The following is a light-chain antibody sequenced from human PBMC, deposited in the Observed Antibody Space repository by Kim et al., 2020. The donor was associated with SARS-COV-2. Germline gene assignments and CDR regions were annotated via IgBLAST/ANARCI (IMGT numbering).Light chain of an antibody. Sequence: PGKTARVSCGGNSIGSKSVSWYQKKSGQAPVLVIHYDSDRPSGIPERFSGSNSGNTATLTINRVEAGDEADYYCQVWDSSSDHRVVFGGGTQLTVL. CDR2: YDS. CDR1: SIGSKS. V-gene: IGLV3-21*04. J-gene: IGLJ2*01. CDR3: QVWDSSSDHRVV.